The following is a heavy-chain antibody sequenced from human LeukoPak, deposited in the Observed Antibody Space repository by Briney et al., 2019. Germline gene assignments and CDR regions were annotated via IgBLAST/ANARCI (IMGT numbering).Heavy chain of an antibody. CDR3: ARADYVWGSYHFDY. CDR2: ISGSGGST. V-gene: IGHV3-23*01. J-gene: IGHJ4*02. Sequence: EPGGSLRLSCAASGFTFSSYAMSWVRQAPGKGLEWVSAISGSGGSTCYADSVKGRFTISRDNSKNTLYLQMNSLRAEDTAVYYCARADYVWGSYHFDYWGQGTLVTVSS. CDR1: GFTFSSYA. D-gene: IGHD3-16*02.